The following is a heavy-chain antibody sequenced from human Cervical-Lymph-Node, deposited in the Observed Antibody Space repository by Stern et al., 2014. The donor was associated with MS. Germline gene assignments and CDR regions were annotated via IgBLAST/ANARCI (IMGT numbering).Heavy chain of an antibody. D-gene: IGHD3-3*01. CDR3: APARNYDFWTGSPYGMDV. CDR2: LVVGSGNT. Sequence: QLVQSGPEVKRPGTSVKVSCKASGFTLTSFVVNWVRQGRGQRLEWMGWLVVGSGNTNYAQKFQDRLTITRDMSTSTAYMELSSLTSEDTAVYYCAPARNYDFWTGSPYGMDVWGQGTTVTVSS. CDR1: GFTLTSFV. J-gene: IGHJ6*02. V-gene: IGHV1-58*01.